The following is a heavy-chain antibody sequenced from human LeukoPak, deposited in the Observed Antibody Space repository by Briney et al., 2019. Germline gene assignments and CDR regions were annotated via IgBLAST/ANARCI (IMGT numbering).Heavy chain of an antibody. Sequence: PSETLSLTCTVSGGSISSYYWSWIRQPAGKGLEWIGRIYTSGSTNYNPSLKSRVTMSVDTSKNQFSLKLSSVTAADTAVYYCARDRIQLWFSGAFDIWGQGTMVTVSS. CDR3: ARDRIQLWFSGAFDI. CDR2: IYTSGST. D-gene: IGHD5-18*01. V-gene: IGHV4-4*07. CDR1: GGSISSYY. J-gene: IGHJ3*02.